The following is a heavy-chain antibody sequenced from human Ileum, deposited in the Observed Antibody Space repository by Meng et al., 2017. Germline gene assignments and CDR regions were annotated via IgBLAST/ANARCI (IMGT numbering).Heavy chain of an antibody. D-gene: IGHD2-21*01. CDR3: ARVSTSHFYAMDV. CDR2: ISGSGSTV. J-gene: IGHJ6*02. CDR1: GFTFSSYE. V-gene: IGHV3-48*03. Sequence: GGSLRLSCAGSGFTFSSYEVNWVRQAPGKGLEWVSYISGSGSTVYYADSVKGRFTISRDNAKNSLFLQLNSLRAEDTAVYYCARVSTSHFYAMDVWGQGTTVTVSS.